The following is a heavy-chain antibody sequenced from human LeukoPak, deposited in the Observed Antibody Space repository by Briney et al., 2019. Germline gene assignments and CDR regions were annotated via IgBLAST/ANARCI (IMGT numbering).Heavy chain of an antibody. V-gene: IGHV5-51*01. Sequence: GESLKISCKGSGYSFTSYWIGWVRQMPGKGLEWMGIIYPGDSDTRYSPSFQGQVTISADKSISTAYLQWSSLKASDTAMYYCARRPRATGTNFDAFDIWGQGTMVTVSS. J-gene: IGHJ3*02. CDR3: ARRPRATGTNFDAFDI. CDR1: GYSFTSYW. D-gene: IGHD1-1*01. CDR2: IYPGDSDT.